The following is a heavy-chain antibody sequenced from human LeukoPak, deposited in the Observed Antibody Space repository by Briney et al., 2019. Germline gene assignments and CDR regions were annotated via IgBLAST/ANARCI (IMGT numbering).Heavy chain of an antibody. V-gene: IGHV1-8*03. Sequence: ASVKVSCKASGYTFTSYDINWVRQATGQGLEWMGWMNPNSGNTGYAQKFQGRVTITRNTSISTAYMELSRLRSDDTAVYYCATEEKAAAGAFWGQGTLVTVSS. CDR1: GYTFTSYD. CDR2: MNPNSGNT. D-gene: IGHD6-13*01. CDR3: ATEEKAAAGAF. J-gene: IGHJ4*02.